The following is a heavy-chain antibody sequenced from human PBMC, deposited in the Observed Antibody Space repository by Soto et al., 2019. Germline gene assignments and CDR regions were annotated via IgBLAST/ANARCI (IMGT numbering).Heavy chain of an antibody. J-gene: IGHJ4*02. V-gene: IGHV3-23*01. CDR2: ITGSGGNT. CDR3: AKDLRYNFDLSDYYGH. D-gene: IGHD3-3*01. CDR1: GFTFRIYA. Sequence: GGSLRLSCAASGFTFRIYAMSWFRQTPGKGLEWVSSITGSGGNTYYADSVKGRFTISRDNSKNTLYLQMNSLRAEDTALYYCAKDLRYNFDLSDYYGHWGQRPLGTVSS.